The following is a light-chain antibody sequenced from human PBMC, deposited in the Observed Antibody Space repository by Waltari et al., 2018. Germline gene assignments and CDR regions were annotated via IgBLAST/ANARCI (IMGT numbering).Light chain of an antibody. CDR1: SLRDYY. CDR2: GNN. V-gene: IGLV3-19*01. CDR3: TSRDNYGYV. Sequence: SSELTQDPAVSVALGQTVRITCQGDSLRDYYATWYQQKPGQAPLLVIYGNNKRPSAIPDRFSGSGSGDTASLTITGAQAEDEADYYCTSRDNYGYVFATGTTVTVL. J-gene: IGLJ1*01.